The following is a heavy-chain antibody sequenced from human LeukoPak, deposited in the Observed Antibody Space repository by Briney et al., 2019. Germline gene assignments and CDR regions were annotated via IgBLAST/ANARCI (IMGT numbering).Heavy chain of an antibody. Sequence: PRASVKVSCKASGYTFTNYNIHWVRQAPGQGLEWMGIISPSGGTTSYAQKFQGRVTMTRDTSTSTVYMDLSSLRSEDTAVYYCGTLGGTADYWGQGTLVTVSS. CDR2: ISPSGGTT. J-gene: IGHJ4*02. CDR3: GTLGGTADY. V-gene: IGHV1-46*01. D-gene: IGHD3-16*01. CDR1: GYTFTNYN.